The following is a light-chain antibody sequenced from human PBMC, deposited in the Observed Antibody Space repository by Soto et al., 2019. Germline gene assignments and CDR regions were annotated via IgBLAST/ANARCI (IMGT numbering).Light chain of an antibody. CDR3: QQYNDCPT. CDR1: QSVSRN. Sequence: EIAMTQSPATLSVSPGERATLFCSASQSVSRNLAWYQQKPGQAPRLLIFGASTRATGIPASFSGSGSGTEFTLTISSLQSEDFADYYRQQYNDCPTFGQGTKVDIK. CDR2: GAS. J-gene: IGKJ1*01. V-gene: IGKV3-15*01.